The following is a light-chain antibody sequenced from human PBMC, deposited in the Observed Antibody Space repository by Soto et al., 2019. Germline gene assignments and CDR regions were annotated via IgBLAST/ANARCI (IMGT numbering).Light chain of an antibody. J-gene: IGLJ1*01. V-gene: IGLV2-14*01. CDR2: DVS. CDR1: RSDVGGYKY. CDR3: SSYTSSTTYI. Sequence: QSALTQPASVSGSPGQSITISCTGTRSDVGGYKYVSWYQQHPGKAPKLMIFDVSNRPSGVSNRFSGSKSGNTASLTISGLQAEDEADYYCSSYTSSTTYIFGTGTKLTVL.